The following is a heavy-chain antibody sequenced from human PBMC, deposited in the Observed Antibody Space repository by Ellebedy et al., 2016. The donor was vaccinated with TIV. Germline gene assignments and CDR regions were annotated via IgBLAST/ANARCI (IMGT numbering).Heavy chain of an antibody. D-gene: IGHD5-12*01. Sequence: GGSLRLXCAASGFSFINYGMNWVRQAPGKGLEWVASINQDGSVDHYVDSVMGRFTVSRDNAKSSLYLQMNSLRAEDTAVYYCLPSGGSSRWGQGTLVTVSS. CDR2: INQDGSVD. CDR1: GFSFINYG. J-gene: IGHJ4*02. CDR3: LPSGGSSR. V-gene: IGHV3-7*01.